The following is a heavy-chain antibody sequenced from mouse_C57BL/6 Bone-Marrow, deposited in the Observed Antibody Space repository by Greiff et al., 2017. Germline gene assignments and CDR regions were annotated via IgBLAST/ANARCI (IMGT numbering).Heavy chain of an antibody. V-gene: IGHV3-8*01. CDR3: ARYPDSNLGYYYAMDY. J-gene: IGHJ4*01. Sequence: EVKLMESGPGLAKPSQTLSLTCSVTGYSITSDYWNWIRKFPGNKLEYMGYISYSGSTYYNPSLKSRISITRDTSKNQYYLQLNSVTTEDTATYYCARYPDSNLGYYYAMDYWGQGTSVTVSS. CDR1: GYSITSDY. CDR2: ISYSGST. D-gene: IGHD2-5*01.